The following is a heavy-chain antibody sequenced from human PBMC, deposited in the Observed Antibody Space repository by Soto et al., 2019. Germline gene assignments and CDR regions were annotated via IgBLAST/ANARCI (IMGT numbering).Heavy chain of an antibody. CDR1: GFTFSTYA. J-gene: IGHJ5*02. CDR2: ISYDGSNK. CDR3: SAAADYNWFDP. D-gene: IGHD6-13*01. V-gene: IGHV3-30-3*01. Sequence: GGSLRLSCAASGFTFSTYAMHWVRQAPGKGLEWVAVISYDGSNKYYADSVKGRFTISRDNSKNTLYLQMNSLRAEDTAAYYCSAAADYNWFDPWGQGTLVTVSS.